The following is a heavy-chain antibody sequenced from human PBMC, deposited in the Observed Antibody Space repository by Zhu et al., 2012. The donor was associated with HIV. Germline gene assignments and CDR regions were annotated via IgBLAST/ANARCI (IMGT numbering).Heavy chain of an antibody. CDR2: IYYSGST. CDR1: GGSISSGDYY. CDR3: ARVDSMTAVNYYFDY. J-gene: IGHJ4*02. D-gene: IGHD4-17*01. V-gene: IGHV4-30-4*08. Sequence: QVQLQESGPGLVKPSQTLSLTCTVSGGSISSGDYYWSWIRQPPGKGLEWIGYIYYSGSTYYNPSLKSRVTISVGTSKNQFSLKLSSVTAADTAVYYCARVDSMTAVNYYFDYWGQGTLVHRLL.